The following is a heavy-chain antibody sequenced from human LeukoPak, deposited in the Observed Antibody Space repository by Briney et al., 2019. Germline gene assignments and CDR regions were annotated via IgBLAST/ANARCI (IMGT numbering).Heavy chain of an antibody. Sequence: QTGGSLRLSCAASGFTFSSYGMHWVRQAPGKGLEWVAVISYDGSIKYYAESVKGRFTISRDNSKNTVYLQMNSLRAEDTAVYYCARWYGGSGSWVMDVWGQGTTVTVSS. CDR2: ISYDGSIK. CDR1: GFTFSSYG. CDR3: ARWYGGSGSWVMDV. D-gene: IGHD3-10*01. V-gene: IGHV3-30*03. J-gene: IGHJ6*02.